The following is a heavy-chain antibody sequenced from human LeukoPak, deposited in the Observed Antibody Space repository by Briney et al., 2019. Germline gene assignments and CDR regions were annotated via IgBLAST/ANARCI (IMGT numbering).Heavy chain of an antibody. Sequence: GGSLRLSRAASGFTFDDYAMHWVRQAPGKGLEWVSGISWNSGSIGYADSVKGRFTISRDNAKNSLYLQMNSLRAEDTALYYCAKGHSSGWHYFDYWGQGTLVTVSS. D-gene: IGHD6-19*01. CDR3: AKGHSSGWHYFDY. J-gene: IGHJ4*02. V-gene: IGHV3-9*01. CDR1: GFTFDDYA. CDR2: ISWNSGSI.